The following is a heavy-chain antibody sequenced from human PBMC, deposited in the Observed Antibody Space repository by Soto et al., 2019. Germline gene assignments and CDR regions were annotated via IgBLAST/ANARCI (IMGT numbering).Heavy chain of an antibody. Sequence: QVQLVQSGAEVKKPGSAVKVSCKASGGTFSSYAISWVRQAPGQGLEWMGGIIPILGTANYAQNFQGRVSIPADESTSTAHMERSSLRSEGTAVYYCARDPSDFWSGYSYDYYGMDVWGQGSTVSASS. J-gene: IGHJ6*01. CDR2: IIPILGTA. CDR1: GGTFSSYA. V-gene: IGHV1-69*01. CDR3: ARDPSDFWSGYSYDYYGMDV. D-gene: IGHD3-3*01.